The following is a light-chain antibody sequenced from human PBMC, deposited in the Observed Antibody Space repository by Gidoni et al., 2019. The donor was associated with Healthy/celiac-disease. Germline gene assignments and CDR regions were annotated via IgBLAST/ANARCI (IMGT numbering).Light chain of an antibody. CDR3: QQYDKEGVT. J-gene: IGKJ3*01. Sequence: DIQMTQSPSSLSASVGDRVTITCQASQDISNYLNWYQQKPGKAPKLLIYDASNLETGIPSRFSGSGSGTDFTFTNSSLQPEDIATYYCQQYDKEGVTFGPXTKVDIK. V-gene: IGKV1-33*01. CDR1: QDISNY. CDR2: DAS.